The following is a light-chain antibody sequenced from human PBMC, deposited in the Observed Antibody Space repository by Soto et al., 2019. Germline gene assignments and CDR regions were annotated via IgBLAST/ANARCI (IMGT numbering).Light chain of an antibody. V-gene: IGLV2-14*01. CDR1: SSDVGGYDY. CDR3: SSYTRSSTPYV. CDR2: DVT. Sequence: QSALTQPASVSGSPGQSVTISCTGTSSDVGGYDYVSWYQHHPGKAPKLVIYDVTYRPSGVSDRFSGSKSANTASLTISGLQAEDEADYYCSSYTRSSTPYVYGTGTKLTVL. J-gene: IGLJ1*01.